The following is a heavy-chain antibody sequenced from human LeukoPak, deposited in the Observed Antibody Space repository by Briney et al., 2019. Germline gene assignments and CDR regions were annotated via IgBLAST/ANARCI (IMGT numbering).Heavy chain of an antibody. V-gene: IGHV1-18*04. CDR2: ISAYNGNT. J-gene: IGHJ5*02. D-gene: IGHD6-13*01. CDR1: GYTFTGYY. CDR3: ARVAAAGTFSLDP. Sequence: ASVKVSCKASGYTFTGYYMHWVRQAPGQGLEWMGWISAYNGNTNYAQKLQGRVTMTTDTSTSTAYMELRSLRSDDTAVYYCARVAAAGTFSLDPWGQGTLVTVSS.